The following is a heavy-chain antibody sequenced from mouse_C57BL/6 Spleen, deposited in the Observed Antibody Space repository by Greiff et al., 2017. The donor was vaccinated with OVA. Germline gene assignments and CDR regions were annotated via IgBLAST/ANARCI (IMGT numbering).Heavy chain of an antibody. V-gene: IGHV1-82*01. CDR1: GYAFSSSW. Sequence: VQLKQSGPELVKPGASVKISCKASGYAFSSSWMNWVKQRPGKGLEWIGRIYPGDGDTNYNGKFKGKATLTADKSSITAYMQLSSLTSEDSAVYFCARSGYDYYFDYWGQGTTLTVSS. J-gene: IGHJ2*01. CDR2: IYPGDGDT. CDR3: ARSGYDYYFDY. D-gene: IGHD2-4*01.